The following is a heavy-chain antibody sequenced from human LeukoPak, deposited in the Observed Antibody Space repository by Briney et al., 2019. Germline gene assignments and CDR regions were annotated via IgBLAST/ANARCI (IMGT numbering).Heavy chain of an antibody. D-gene: IGHD6-13*01. V-gene: IGHV1-18*01. CDR1: GYTFTSYG. J-gene: IGHJ4*02. CDR2: ISAYNGNT. Sequence: ASVKVSCKASGYTFTSYGISLVRQAPGQGLEWMGWISAYNGNTNYAQKLQGRVTMTTDTSTSTAYMELRSLRSDDTAVYYCARDCRIAAAGTGHGYWGQGTLVTVSS. CDR3: ARDCRIAAAGTGHGY.